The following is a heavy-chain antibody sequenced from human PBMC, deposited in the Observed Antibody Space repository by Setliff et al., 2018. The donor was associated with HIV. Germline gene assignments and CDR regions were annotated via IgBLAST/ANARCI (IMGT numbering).Heavy chain of an antibody. J-gene: IGHJ3*02. CDR3: WFGEPVGPFDI. D-gene: IGHD3-10*01. V-gene: IGHV1-24*01. CDR1: GYTLTKLS. CDR2: FDPEKGET. Sequence: SVKVSCKVSGYTLTKLSIHWVRQAPGKGLEWMGGFDPEKGETVYAQKLQGRVTMTDDTSTDTAYMELSSLRSEDTAVYFCWFGEPVGPFDIWGQGTRVTVSS.